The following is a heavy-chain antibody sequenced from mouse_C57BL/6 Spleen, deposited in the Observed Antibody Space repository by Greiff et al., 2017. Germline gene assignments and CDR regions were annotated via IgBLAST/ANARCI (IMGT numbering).Heavy chain of an antibody. D-gene: IGHD3-2*02. CDR3: AREDSSGYIAY. CDR1: GYSITSGYY. Sequence: EVKLMESGPGLVKPSQSLSLTCSVTGYSITSGYYWNWIRQFPGNKLEWMGYISYDGSNNYNPSLKNRISITRDTSKNQFFLKLNSVTTEDTATYYCAREDSSGYIAYWGQGTLVTVSA. V-gene: IGHV3-6*01. CDR2: ISYDGSN. J-gene: IGHJ3*01.